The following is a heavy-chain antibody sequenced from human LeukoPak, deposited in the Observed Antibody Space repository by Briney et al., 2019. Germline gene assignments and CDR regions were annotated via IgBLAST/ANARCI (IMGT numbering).Heavy chain of an antibody. CDR1: GYIFTSYW. CDR3: ARHHGYGVRNWFDP. CDR2: IYPGYSDT. Sequence: GESPKISCKGSGYIFTSYWIGLVRQMPGKGLEWMGIIYPGYSDTIYSPSFQGQVNISADKSISTAYLQWSSLKASDSAMYYCARHHGYGVRNWFDPWGQGTLVTVSS. V-gene: IGHV5-51*01. D-gene: IGHD4-17*01. J-gene: IGHJ5*02.